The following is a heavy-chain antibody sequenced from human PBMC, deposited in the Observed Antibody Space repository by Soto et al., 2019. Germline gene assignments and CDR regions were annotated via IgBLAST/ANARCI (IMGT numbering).Heavy chain of an antibody. CDR3: ARGYYYGMDV. V-gene: IGHV4-59*01. Sequence: QVQLQESGPGLVKPSETLSLTCTVSGGSISSYYWRWIRQPPGKGLEWIGYIYYSGSTNYNPSLKSRVTISVDTSKNQFSLKLSSVTAADTAVYYCARGYYYGMDVWGQGTTVTVSS. CDR1: GGSISSYY. CDR2: IYYSGST. J-gene: IGHJ6*02.